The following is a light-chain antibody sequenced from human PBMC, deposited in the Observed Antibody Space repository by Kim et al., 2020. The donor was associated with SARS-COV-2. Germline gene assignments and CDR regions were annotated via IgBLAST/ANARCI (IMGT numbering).Light chain of an antibody. J-gene: IGLJ3*02. V-gene: IGLV3-1*01. Sequence: SYELTQPPSVSVSPGQTATITCSGDELGEMYVSWFQQKPGQSPLLVIYQDTKRPSGIPERFSGSNSGNTATLTISGTQAMDEADYHCQAWDSSTVVFGGGTKVTVL. CDR1: ELGEMY. CDR3: QAWDSSTVV. CDR2: QDT.